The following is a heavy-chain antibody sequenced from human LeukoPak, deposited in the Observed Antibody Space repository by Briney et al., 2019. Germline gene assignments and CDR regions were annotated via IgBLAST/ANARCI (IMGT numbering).Heavy chain of an antibody. CDR3: ARHVGRDYYGSGLDYFDY. Sequence: SETLSLTCTVSDGSISSSSYYWGWIRQPPGKGLEWIGSIYYSGSTYYNPSLKSRVTISVDTSKNQFSLKLSSVTAADTAVYYCARHVGRDYYGSGLDYFDYWGQGTLVTVSS. V-gene: IGHV4-39*01. D-gene: IGHD3-10*01. CDR2: IYYSGST. J-gene: IGHJ4*02. CDR1: DGSISSSSYY.